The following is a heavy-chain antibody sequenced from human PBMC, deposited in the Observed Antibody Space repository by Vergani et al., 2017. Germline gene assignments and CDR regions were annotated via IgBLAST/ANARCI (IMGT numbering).Heavy chain of an antibody. CDR2: TWYDGNNK. V-gene: IGHV3-33*01. CDR1: GFTFNQYG. J-gene: IGHJ5*02. Sequence: QVQLVESGGGVVQPWRSLRLSCAASGFTFNQYGMHWVRQAPGKGLEWVAVTWYDGNNKQYADSVKGRFTISRDNSKSTMYLQMNSLRDEDTGVYYCASGLRLLYDRFDPWGQGTLVTVSS. CDR3: ASGLRLLYDRFDP. D-gene: IGHD2/OR15-2a*01.